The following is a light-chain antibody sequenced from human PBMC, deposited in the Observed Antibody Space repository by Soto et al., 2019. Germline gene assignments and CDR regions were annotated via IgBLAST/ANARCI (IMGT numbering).Light chain of an antibody. CDR1: HGIGID. Sequence: AIQMTQSPSSLSASIGDKVIITCRASHGIGIDLGWYRHKPGKAPKLLIYSASTLQSGVPSRFSGSRSGTDFTLTITDLQPEDFATYYCLQDYTYPRTFGQGTKVEV. V-gene: IGKV1-6*01. CDR3: LQDYTYPRT. J-gene: IGKJ1*01. CDR2: SAS.